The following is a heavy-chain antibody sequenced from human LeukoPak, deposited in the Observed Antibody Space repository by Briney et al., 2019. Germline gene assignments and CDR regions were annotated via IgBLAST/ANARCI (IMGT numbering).Heavy chain of an antibody. J-gene: IGHJ4*02. CDR2: ISSSGSTI. CDR3: AVLMRPGIAAPGPLSDY. Sequence: PGGSLRLSCAASGFTFSDYYMSWIRQAPGKGLEWVSYISSSGSTIYYADSVKGRFTISRNNSKNTLYLQMNSLRAEDTAVYYCAVLMRPGIAAPGPLSDYWGQGTLVTVSS. D-gene: IGHD6-13*01. CDR1: GFTFSDYY. V-gene: IGHV3-11*01.